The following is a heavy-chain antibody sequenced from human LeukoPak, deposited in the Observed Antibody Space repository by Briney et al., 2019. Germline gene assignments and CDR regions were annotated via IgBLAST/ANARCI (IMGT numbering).Heavy chain of an antibody. J-gene: IGHJ4*02. CDR2: IIPILGIA. Sequence: SVKVSCKASGGTFSSYAISWVRQAPGQGLEWMGRIIPILGIANYAQKFQGRVTITADKSTSTAYMELSSLRSDDTAVYYCANARRDGYNPLDYWGQGTLVTVSS. V-gene: IGHV1-69*04. CDR3: ANARRDGYNPLDY. D-gene: IGHD5-24*01. CDR1: GGTFSSYA.